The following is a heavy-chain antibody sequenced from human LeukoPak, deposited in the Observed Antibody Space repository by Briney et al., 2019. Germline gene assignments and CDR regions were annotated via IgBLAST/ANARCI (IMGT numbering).Heavy chain of an antibody. CDR3: TRVGYCATTSCRTAFDI. V-gene: IGHV3-74*01. CDR2: INTDGSST. D-gene: IGHD2-2*01. J-gene: IGHJ3*02. CDR1: GFTFSSYW. Sequence: GGSLRLSCAASGFTFSSYWMHWVRQAPGKGLAWVSRINTDGSSTSYADSVKGRFTISRDNAKNTLYLQMNSLRAEDTAVYFCTRVGYCATTSCRTAFDIWGQGTMITVSS.